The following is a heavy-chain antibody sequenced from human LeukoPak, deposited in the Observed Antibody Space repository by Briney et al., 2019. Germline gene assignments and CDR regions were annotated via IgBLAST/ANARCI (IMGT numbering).Heavy chain of an antibody. J-gene: IGHJ5*02. CDR1: GFTFSDYY. CDR3: ARDPYRSGRKGS. Sequence: GGSLRLSCVASGFTFSDYYMTWIRQAPGKGLEWVSYISSSGSDIYNADSVKGRFTISRDNAKNSLYLQMNSLRAEDTAVYYCARDPYRSGRKGSWGQGTLVTVSS. V-gene: IGHV3-11*04. CDR2: ISSSGSDI. D-gene: IGHD3-10*01.